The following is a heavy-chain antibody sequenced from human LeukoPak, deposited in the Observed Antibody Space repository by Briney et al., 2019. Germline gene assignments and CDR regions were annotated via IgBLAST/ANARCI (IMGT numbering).Heavy chain of an antibody. D-gene: IGHD3-10*01. V-gene: IGHV3-48*01. CDR2: FSSSSSTI. Sequence: PGGSLRLSCAASGFTFSSYSMNWVRQAPGKGLEWVSYFSSSSSTIYYADSVKGRFTISRDNSKNTLYLQMNSLRAEDTAVYYCAKPPMGVRGVIPGYWGQGTLVTVSS. J-gene: IGHJ4*02. CDR3: AKPPMGVRGVIPGY. CDR1: GFTFSSYS.